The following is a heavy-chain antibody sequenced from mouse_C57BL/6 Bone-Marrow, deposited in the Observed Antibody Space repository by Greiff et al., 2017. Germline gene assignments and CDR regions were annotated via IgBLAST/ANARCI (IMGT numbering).Heavy chain of an antibody. J-gene: IGHJ3*01. CDR2: IHPSDSDT. V-gene: IGHV1-74*01. D-gene: IGHD2-1*01. CDR1: GYTFTSYW. Sequence: QVQLQQPGAELVKPGASVKVSCKASGYTFTSYWMHWVKQRPGQGLEWIGRIHPSDSDTNYNQKFKGKDTLTVDKSSSTAYMQLSSLASEDCAVYNCAIRGNYPPFAYWGQGILVTVSA. CDR3: AIRGNYPPFAY.